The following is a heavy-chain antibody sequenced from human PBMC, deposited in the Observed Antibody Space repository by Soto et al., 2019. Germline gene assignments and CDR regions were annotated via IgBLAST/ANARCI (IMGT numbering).Heavy chain of an antibody. D-gene: IGHD5-18*01. Sequence: SETMSLTCAVDGGCFSGYYWSRIRQPPGKGLEWIGEINHSGSTNYNPSLKSRVTISVDTSKNQFSLKLSSVTAADTAVYYCARGPVRIQLWLPSWFDPWGQGTLVTVS. V-gene: IGHV4-34*01. CDR3: ARGPVRIQLWLPSWFDP. CDR2: INHSGST. J-gene: IGHJ5*02. CDR1: GGCFSGYY.